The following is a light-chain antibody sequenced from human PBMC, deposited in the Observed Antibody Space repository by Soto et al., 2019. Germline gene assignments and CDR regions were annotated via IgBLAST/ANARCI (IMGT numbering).Light chain of an antibody. V-gene: IGLV7-43*01. CDR1: SGAVTSGHY. Sequence: QAVVTQEPSLTVSPGGTVTLTCASSSGAVTSGHYPHWFQQQPGQAPRALIYGTSNKPSWTPARFSGSLLGGKAALTLSGVQPEDEADYYCLLFYGGAQPGVFGGGTKLTVL. CDR3: LLFYGGAQPGV. J-gene: IGLJ3*02. CDR2: GTS.